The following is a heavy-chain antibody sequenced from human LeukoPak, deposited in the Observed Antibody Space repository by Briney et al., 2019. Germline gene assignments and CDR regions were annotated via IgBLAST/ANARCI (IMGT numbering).Heavy chain of an antibody. CDR1: GFTFSSYS. Sequence: GGFLRLSCAASGFTFSSYSMNWVRQAPGKGLEWASSISSSSSYIYYADSVKGRFTISRDNAKNSLYLQMNSLRAEDTAVYYCARDSGPAARANYWGQGTLVTVSS. J-gene: IGHJ4*02. CDR3: ARDSGPAARANY. V-gene: IGHV3-21*01. CDR2: ISSSSSYI. D-gene: IGHD2-2*01.